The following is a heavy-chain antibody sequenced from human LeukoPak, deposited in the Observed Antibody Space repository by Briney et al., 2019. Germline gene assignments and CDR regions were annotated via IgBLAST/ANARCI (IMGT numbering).Heavy chain of an antibody. CDR3: ARGAPILGVNFDY. CDR2: INAGNGNT. CDR1: GYIFTTFS. J-gene: IGHJ4*02. Sequence: ASVKVSFKASGYIFTTFSIHWVRQAPGQRLEWMGWINAGNGNTKYSQKFQDRVTITRDTSASTAYMEVSSLRSEDTAVYYCARGAPILGVNFDYWGQGTLVTVSS. D-gene: IGHD1-26*01. V-gene: IGHV1-3*01.